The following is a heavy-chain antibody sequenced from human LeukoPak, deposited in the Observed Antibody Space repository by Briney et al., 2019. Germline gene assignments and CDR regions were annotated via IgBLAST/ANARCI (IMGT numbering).Heavy chain of an antibody. D-gene: IGHD3-3*01. V-gene: IGHV4-4*07. Sequence: PSQTLSLTCTVSGGSISSYYWSWIRQPAGKGLEWIGRIYTSGSTNYNPSLKSRVTMSVDTSKNQFSLKLSSVTAADTAVYYCARDATYYDFWSGYPYLDYWGQGTLVTVSS. CDR2: IYTSGST. J-gene: IGHJ4*02. CDR1: GGSISSYY. CDR3: ARDATYYDFWSGYPYLDY.